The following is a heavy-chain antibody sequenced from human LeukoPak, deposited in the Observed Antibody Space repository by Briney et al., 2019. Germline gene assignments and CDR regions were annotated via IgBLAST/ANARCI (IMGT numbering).Heavy chain of an antibody. J-gene: IGHJ4*02. Sequence: SETLSLTCTVSGGSISSYYWSWIRQPPGKGLEWIGYIYYSGSTNYNPSLKSRVTISVDTSKNQFSLKLSSVTAADTAVCYCAREVPAAPYFDYWGQGTLLTVSS. V-gene: IGHV4-59*01. CDR2: IYYSGST. CDR1: GGSISSYY. D-gene: IGHD2-2*01. CDR3: AREVPAAPYFDY.